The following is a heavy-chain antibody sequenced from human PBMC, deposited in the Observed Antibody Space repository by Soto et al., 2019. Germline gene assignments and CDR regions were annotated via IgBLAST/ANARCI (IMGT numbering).Heavy chain of an antibody. J-gene: IGHJ6*04. CDR1: GGSISSYY. D-gene: IGHD1-26*01. Sequence: TSETLSLTCTVSGGSISSYYWSWIRQPPGKGLEWIGYIYYSGSTNYNPSLKSRVTISVDTSKNQFSLKLSSVTAADTAVYYCARDIRPERGADYYSQGMDAWGKGPTVSASP. CDR2: IYYSGST. CDR3: ARDIRPERGADYYSQGMDA. V-gene: IGHV4-59*01.